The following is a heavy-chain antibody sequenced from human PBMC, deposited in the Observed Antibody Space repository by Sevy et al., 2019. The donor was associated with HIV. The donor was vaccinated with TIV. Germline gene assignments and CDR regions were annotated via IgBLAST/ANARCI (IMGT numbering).Heavy chain of an antibody. CDR3: AREGSAAAPSPRVGDTNYYYYYGMDV. CDR2: IIPIFGTA. D-gene: IGHD3-16*01. J-gene: IGHJ6*02. Sequence: ASVKVSCKASGGTFSSYAISWVRQAPGQGLEWMGGIIPIFGTANYAQKFQGRVTITADESTSTAYMELSSLRSEDTDGYYCAREGSAAAPSPRVGDTNYYYYYGMDVWGQGTTVTVSS. CDR1: GGTFSSYA. V-gene: IGHV1-69*13.